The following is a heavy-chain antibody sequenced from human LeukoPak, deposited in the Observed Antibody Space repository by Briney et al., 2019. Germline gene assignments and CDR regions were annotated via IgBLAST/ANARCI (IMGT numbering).Heavy chain of an antibody. Sequence: GGSLRLSCAASGFTFSSYSMNWVRQAPGRGLEWVSYISSDSSTIYYADSVRGRFTISRDTAKNSLYLQMNSLRPEDTAVYYCARSIPGDYWGQGTLVTVSS. CDR2: ISSDSSTI. J-gene: IGHJ4*02. V-gene: IGHV3-48*01. CDR1: GFTFSSYS. CDR3: ARSIPGDY.